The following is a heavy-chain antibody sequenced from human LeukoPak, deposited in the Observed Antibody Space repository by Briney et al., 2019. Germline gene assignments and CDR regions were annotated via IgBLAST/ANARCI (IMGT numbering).Heavy chain of an antibody. D-gene: IGHD3-10*01. CDR3: ARAGAYYYGSGSNYYFDY. CDR1: GFTVSSNY. CDR2: IYSGGST. J-gene: IGHJ4*02. Sequence: GGSLRLSCAASGFTVSSNYMSWVRQAPGKGLEWVSVIYSGGSTYYADSVKGRFTISRDNSKNTLYLQMNSLRAEDTAVYYCARAGAYYYGSGSNYYFDYWGQGTLVTVSS. V-gene: IGHV3-53*01.